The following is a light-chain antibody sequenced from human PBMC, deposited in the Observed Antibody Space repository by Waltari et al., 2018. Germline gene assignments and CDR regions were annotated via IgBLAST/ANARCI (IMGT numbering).Light chain of an antibody. CDR2: TNR. CDR1: RSNIRSNS. CDR3: ATWDDSLSGWV. J-gene: IGLJ3*02. V-gene: IGLV1-47*01. Sequence: QSVLTQPPSASGTPGQTVTISCSGSRSNIRSNSVYWYQQVPGTAPKLLIYTNRERPSGVPDRFSGSRSGSSAFLVISGLRSEDEADYYCATWDDSLSGWVFGGGTKLTVL.